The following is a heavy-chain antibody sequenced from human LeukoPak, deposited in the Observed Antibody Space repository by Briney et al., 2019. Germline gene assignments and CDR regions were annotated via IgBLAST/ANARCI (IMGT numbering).Heavy chain of an antibody. Sequence: HPGGSLSLSCAASGFTFSSYWMHWVRQPPGKGLVWVSRINSDGSSTSYADSVKGRFTISSDNAKNTLYLQMNSLRAEDTAVYYCARGSSYGYRIDYWGQGTLVTVSS. CDR2: INSDGSST. D-gene: IGHD5-18*01. V-gene: IGHV3-74*01. CDR1: GFTFSSYW. CDR3: ARGSSYGYRIDY. J-gene: IGHJ4*02.